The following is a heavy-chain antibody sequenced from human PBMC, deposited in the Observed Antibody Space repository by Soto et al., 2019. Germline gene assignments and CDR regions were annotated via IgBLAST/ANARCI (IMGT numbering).Heavy chain of an antibody. J-gene: IGHJ6*02. D-gene: IGHD3-3*01. CDR1: GGSISSSSYY. V-gene: IGHV4-39*01. CDR3: AKTIPFDYDFWSGYWLYGMDV. CDR2: IYYSGST. Sequence: ETLSLTCTVSGGSISSSSYYWGWIRQPPGKGLEWIGSIYYSGSTYYNPSLKSRVTISVDTSKNQFSLKLSSVTAADTAVYYCAKTIPFDYDFWSGYWLYGMDVWGQGTTVTVSS.